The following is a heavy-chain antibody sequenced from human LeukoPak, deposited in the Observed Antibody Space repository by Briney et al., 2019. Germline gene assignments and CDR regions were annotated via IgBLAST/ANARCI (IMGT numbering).Heavy chain of an antibody. CDR2: ISSCSSYI. D-gene: IGHD3-10*01. CDR1: GFTFSSYS. V-gene: IGHV3-21*01. Sequence: GGSLRLSCAASGFTFSSYSMNWVRQAPGKGLDWVSSISSCSSYIYYADSVKGRFTISRDNAKNSLYLQMNSLRAEDTAVYYCARMVRGVIIGWFDPWGQGTLVTVSS. CDR3: ARMVRGVIIGWFDP. J-gene: IGHJ5*02.